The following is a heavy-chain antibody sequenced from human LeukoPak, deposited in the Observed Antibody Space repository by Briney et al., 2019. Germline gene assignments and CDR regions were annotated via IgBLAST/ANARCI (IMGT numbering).Heavy chain of an antibody. J-gene: IGHJ6*02. Sequence: NPSETLSLTCTVSGGSISSGGYYWSWIRQHPGKGLEWIGYIYYSGSTYYNPSLKSRVTMSVDTSKNQFSLKLSSVTAADTAVYYCARLIAVAPFYGMDVWGQGTTVTVSS. CDR3: ARLIAVAPFYGMDV. D-gene: IGHD6-19*01. CDR2: IYYSGST. V-gene: IGHV4-31*03. CDR1: GGSISSGGYY.